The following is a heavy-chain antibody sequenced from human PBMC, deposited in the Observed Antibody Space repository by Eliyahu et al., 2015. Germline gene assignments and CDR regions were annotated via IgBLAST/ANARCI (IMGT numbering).Heavy chain of an antibody. CDR2: ISSSATYI. V-gene: IGHV3-21*01. D-gene: IGHD2-15*01. CDR3: ARDPYTYCSGGSCSTV. Sequence: EVQLVESGGGLVKPGGSLRLSCAAXEFTFGSXSMNWVRQAPGKGLEWVSSISSSATYIYYADSVKGRFTISRDNAKNSLYLQMNSLRAEDTAVYYCARDPYTYCSGGSCSTVWGQGTLVTVSS. CDR1: EFTFGSXS. J-gene: IGHJ4*02.